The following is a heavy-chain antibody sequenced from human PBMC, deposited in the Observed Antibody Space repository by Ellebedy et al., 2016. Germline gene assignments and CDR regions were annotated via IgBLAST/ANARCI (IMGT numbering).Heavy chain of an antibody. CDR1: GGSFSGYY. Sequence: SETLSLTCAVYGGSFSGYYWSWIRQPPGKGLEWIGEINHSGSTNYNPSLKSRVTISVDTSKNQFSLKLSSVTAADTAVYYCARVPTRGYSSSLAAFDIWGQGTMVTVSS. CDR3: ARVPTRGYSSSLAAFDI. CDR2: INHSGST. J-gene: IGHJ3*02. V-gene: IGHV4-34*01. D-gene: IGHD6-13*01.